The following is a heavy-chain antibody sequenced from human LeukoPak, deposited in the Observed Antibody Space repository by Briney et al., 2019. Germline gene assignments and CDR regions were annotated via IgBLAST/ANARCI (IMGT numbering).Heavy chain of an antibody. J-gene: IGHJ4*02. CDR2: IDPSDSYT. Sequence: GASLKISCKGSGYSFTSYWISWVRQMPGKGLEWMGRIDPSDSYTNYSPSFQGHVTISANKSISTAYLQWSSLKASDTAMYYCARHDFTNYFDYWGQGTLVTVSS. D-gene: IGHD3-10*01. V-gene: IGHV5-10-1*01. CDR1: GYSFTSYW. CDR3: ARHDFTNYFDY.